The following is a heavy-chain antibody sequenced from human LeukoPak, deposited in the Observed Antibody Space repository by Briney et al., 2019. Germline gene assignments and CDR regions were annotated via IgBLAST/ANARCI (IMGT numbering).Heavy chain of an antibody. CDR2: ISSSGSTI. J-gene: IGHJ4*02. D-gene: IGHD6-6*01. V-gene: IGHV3-11*01. CDR1: GFTFSDYY. Sequence: GGSLRLSCAASGFTFSDYYMSWIRQAPGKGLEWVSYISSSGSTIYYADSVKGRFTISRDNAKNSLYLQMNSLRAEDTAVYYCARVFEDSSSSLIFGGQGTLVTVSS. CDR3: ARVFEDSSSSLIF.